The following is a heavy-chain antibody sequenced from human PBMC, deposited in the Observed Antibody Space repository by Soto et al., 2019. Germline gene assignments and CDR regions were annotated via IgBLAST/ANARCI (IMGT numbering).Heavy chain of an antibody. CDR3: AKDTYGGNSGLVYYYYGMGV. CDR1: GFTFSSYA. J-gene: IGHJ6*02. D-gene: IGHD4-17*01. Sequence: GGSLRLSCAASGFTFSSYAMSWVRQAPGKGLEWVSAISGSGGSTYYADSVKGRFTISRDNSRNTLYLQMNSLRAEDTAVYYCAKDTYGGNSGLVYYYYGMGVWGQGTTVTVSS. V-gene: IGHV3-23*01. CDR2: ISGSGGST.